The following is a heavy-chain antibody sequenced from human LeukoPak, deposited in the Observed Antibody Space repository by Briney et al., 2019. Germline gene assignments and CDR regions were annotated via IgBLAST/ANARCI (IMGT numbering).Heavy chain of an antibody. J-gene: IGHJ3*02. Sequence: GGSLRLSCAASGFTFSSYGMHWVRQAPGKGPEWVAVIWYDGSNKYYADSVKGRFTISRDNSKNTLYLQMNSLRAEDTAVYYSAKSALDFWSGPAAFDIWGQGTMVTVSS. D-gene: IGHD3-3*01. CDR1: GFTFSSYG. CDR2: IWYDGSNK. CDR3: AKSALDFWSGPAAFDI. V-gene: IGHV3-33*06.